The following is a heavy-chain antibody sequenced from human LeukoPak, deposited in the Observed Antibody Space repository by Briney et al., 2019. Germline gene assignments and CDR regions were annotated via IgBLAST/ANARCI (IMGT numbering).Heavy chain of an antibody. Sequence: SAPLSLSCGVSGTSISSHKWSWIQPPAGKGVGWIGGMYSSGSTYYNPSLMSRVSMLVDTSKTQISLKLSPVTAADTAVYYCARYFLHAFDIWGPGTMVTVSS. CDR2: MYSSGST. CDR1: GTSISSHK. V-gene: IGHV4-59*10. J-gene: IGHJ3*02. CDR3: ARYFLHAFDI. D-gene: IGHD2/OR15-2a*01.